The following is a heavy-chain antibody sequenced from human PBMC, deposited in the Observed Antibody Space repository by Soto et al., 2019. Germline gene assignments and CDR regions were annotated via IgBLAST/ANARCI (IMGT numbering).Heavy chain of an antibody. V-gene: IGHV3-30-3*01. J-gene: IGHJ6*02. CDR1: GFTFSSYA. Sequence: WGSLRLSCAASGFTFSSYAMHWVRQAPGKGLEWVAVISYDGSNKYYADSVKGRFTISRDNSKNTLYLQMNSLRAEDTAVYYCARDGYCISTSCPRGGYGMDVWGQGTTVTVSS. CDR3: ARDGYCISTSCPRGGYGMDV. D-gene: IGHD2-2*03. CDR2: ISYDGSNK.